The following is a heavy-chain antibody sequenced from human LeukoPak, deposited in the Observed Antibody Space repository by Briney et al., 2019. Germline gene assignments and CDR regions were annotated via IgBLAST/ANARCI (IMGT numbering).Heavy chain of an antibody. CDR2: ISSSSNYI. CDR3: ARDSGGSGRGY. V-gene: IGHV3-21*01. D-gene: IGHD6-19*01. J-gene: IGHJ4*02. CDR1: GFTFSTYN. Sequence: GGSLRLSCAASGFTFSTYNMNWVRQAPGKGLEWVSSISSSSNYIYYADSVKGRFTISRDNAKNSLYLQMNSLRAEDTAVYYCARDSGGSGRGYWGQGTLVTVSS.